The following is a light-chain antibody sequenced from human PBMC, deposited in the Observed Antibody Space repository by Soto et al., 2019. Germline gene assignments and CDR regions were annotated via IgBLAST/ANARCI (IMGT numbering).Light chain of an antibody. CDR1: QSVSSSY. Sequence: EIVLTQSPGTLSLSPGERATLSCRASQSVSSSYLAWYQQKPGQAPRLLIYGASSSATGIPDRFSGSGSGTDFTLTISSLQPEDFATYYCRQSYSTRDTCGQGTKVDIK. CDR2: GAS. CDR3: RQSYSTRDT. V-gene: IGKV3-20*01. J-gene: IGKJ2*01.